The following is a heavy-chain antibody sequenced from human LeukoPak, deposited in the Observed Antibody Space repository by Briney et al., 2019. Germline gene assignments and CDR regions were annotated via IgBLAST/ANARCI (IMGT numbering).Heavy chain of an antibody. J-gene: IGHJ3*02. V-gene: IGHV4-61*02. CDR2: IYTSGST. Sequence: SQTLSLTCTVSGGSISSGSYYWSWIRQPAGKGLEWIGRIYTSGSTNYNPSLKSRVTISVDTSKNQFSLKLSSVTAADTAVYYCARVLTNDFWSGYQTGAFDIWGQGTMVTVSS. CDR1: GGSISSGSYY. CDR3: ARVLTNDFWSGYQTGAFDI. D-gene: IGHD3-3*01.